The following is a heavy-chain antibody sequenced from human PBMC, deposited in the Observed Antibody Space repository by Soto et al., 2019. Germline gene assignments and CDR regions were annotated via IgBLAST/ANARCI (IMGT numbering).Heavy chain of an antibody. CDR3: AHSGSSGWLGYYFDY. J-gene: IGHJ4*02. Sequence: QITLKESGPPLVKPTQTLTLTCTFSGFSLSTSGVGVDWIRQPPGKALEWLALIYWDDDKRYSPSLKSRLTITKDTSKNQVVLTMTNMDPVDTATYYCAHSGSSGWLGYYFDYWGQGTLVIVSS. D-gene: IGHD6-19*01. CDR1: GFSLSTSGVG. CDR2: IYWDDDK. V-gene: IGHV2-5*02.